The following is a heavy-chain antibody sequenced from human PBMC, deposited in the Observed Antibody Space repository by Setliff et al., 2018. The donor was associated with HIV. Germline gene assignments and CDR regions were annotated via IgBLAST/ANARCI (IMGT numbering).Heavy chain of an antibody. J-gene: IGHJ5*02. CDR2: IYHSGPT. V-gene: IGHV4-39*01. CDR3: ARLGQLINWFDP. Sequence: PSETLSLTCTVSGGSFTDSDYYWAWVRQAPGKGLEWIGSIYHSGPTYYNPSLKGRITMSVDTSRNQFSLRLTYVTATDTAVYFCARLGQLINWFDPWGQGTLVTVSS. D-gene: IGHD1-1*01. CDR1: GGSFTDSDYY.